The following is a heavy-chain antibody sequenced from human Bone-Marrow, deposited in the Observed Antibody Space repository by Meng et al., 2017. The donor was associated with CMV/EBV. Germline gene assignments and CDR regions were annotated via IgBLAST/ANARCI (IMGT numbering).Heavy chain of an antibody. J-gene: IGHJ4*02. CDR2: IGPAGDT. CDR1: GFTFSSYA. V-gene: IGHV3-13*01. D-gene: IGHD3-10*01. Sequence: GESLKISCAASGFTFSSYAMHWVLQATGKALVWVSGIGPAGDTYYPDSVKGRFTISREDAKNSFYLQMNSLTVGDTAVYFCARYNEQVGAMDCWGQETLVTVSS. CDR3: ARYNEQVGAMDC.